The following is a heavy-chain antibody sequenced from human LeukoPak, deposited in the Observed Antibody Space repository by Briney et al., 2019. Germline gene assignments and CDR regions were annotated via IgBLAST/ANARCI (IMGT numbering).Heavy chain of an antibody. CDR2: ISTSGNYM. D-gene: IGHD3-22*01. CDR1: GFTFSDYS. CDR3: ARGSYDSSGQFDY. J-gene: IGHJ4*02. Sequence: GGSLRLSCAASGFTFSDYSMNWVRQAPGKGLEWVSSISTSGNYMYYADSMKGRFTISRDNAKNSLYLQMNSLRAEDTAVYYCARGSYDSSGQFDYWGQGTLVTVSS. V-gene: IGHV3-21*01.